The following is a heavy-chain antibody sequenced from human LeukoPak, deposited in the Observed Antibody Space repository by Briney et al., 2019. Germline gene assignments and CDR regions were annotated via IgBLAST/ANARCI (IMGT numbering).Heavy chain of an antibody. J-gene: IGHJ4*02. V-gene: IGHV4-34*01. CDR2: INHSGST. Sequence: SETLSLTCAVYGGSFSGYYWSWIRQPPGKGLEWIGEINHSGSTNYNPSLKSRVTISVDTSKNQFSLKLSSVTAADTAVYYCARALLWFGNGSPAHFDYWGQGTLVTVSS. CDR1: GGSFSGYY. D-gene: IGHD3-10*01. CDR3: ARALLWFGNGSPAHFDY.